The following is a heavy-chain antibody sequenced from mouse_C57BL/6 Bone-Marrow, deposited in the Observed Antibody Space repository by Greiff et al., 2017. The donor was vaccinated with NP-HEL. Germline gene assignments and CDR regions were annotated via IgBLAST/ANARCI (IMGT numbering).Heavy chain of an antibody. CDR1: GYTFTSYW. D-gene: IGHD4-1*01. Sequence: QVQLKQPGAELVRPGSSVKLSCKASGYTFTSYWMDWVKQRPGQGLEWIGNIYPSDSETHYNQKFKDKATLTVDKSSSTAYMQLSSLTSEDSAVYYCAANCDRYYAMDYWGQGTSVTVSS. V-gene: IGHV1-61*01. J-gene: IGHJ4*01. CDR3: AANCDRYYAMDY. CDR2: IYPSDSET.